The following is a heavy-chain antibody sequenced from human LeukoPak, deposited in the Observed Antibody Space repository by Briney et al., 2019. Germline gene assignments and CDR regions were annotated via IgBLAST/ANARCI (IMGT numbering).Heavy chain of an antibody. J-gene: IGHJ4*02. CDR2: IYYSGST. Sequence: SETLSLTCTVSGGSISSYYWSWIRQLPGKGLEWIGYIYYSGSTNYNPSLKSRVTISVDTSKNQFSLKLSSVTAADTAVYYCARAGYSGYELDYWGQGTLVTVSS. CDR3: ARAGYSGYELDY. V-gene: IGHV4-59*01. D-gene: IGHD5-12*01. CDR1: GGSISSYY.